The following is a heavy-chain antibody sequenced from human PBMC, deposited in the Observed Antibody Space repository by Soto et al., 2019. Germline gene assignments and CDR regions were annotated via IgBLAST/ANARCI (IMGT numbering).Heavy chain of an antibody. CDR1: GFTFSSYS. CDR3: ARESEDLTSNFDY. J-gene: IGHJ4*02. Sequence: GGSLRLSCAASGFTFSSYSMNWVLQAPGKGLEWVSSISSTTNYIYYADSMKGRFTVSRDNAKNSVYLEMNSLSAEDTAVYYCARESEDLTSNFDYWGQGTLVTVSS. CDR2: ISSTTNYI. V-gene: IGHV3-21*01.